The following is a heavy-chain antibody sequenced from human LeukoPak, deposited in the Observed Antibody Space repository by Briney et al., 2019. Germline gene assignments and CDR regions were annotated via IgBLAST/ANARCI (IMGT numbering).Heavy chain of an antibody. J-gene: IGHJ3*02. CDR1: GFTFSSYW. Sequence: GGSLRLSCAASGFTFSSYWMHWVRQAPGKGLVWVSRINSDGSSTSYADSVKGRFTISRDNAKNTLYLQMNSLRAEDTAVYYCAGALRDQAFDIWGQGTMVTVSS. CDR2: INSDGSST. D-gene: IGHD2-2*01. CDR3: AGALRDQAFDI. V-gene: IGHV3-74*01.